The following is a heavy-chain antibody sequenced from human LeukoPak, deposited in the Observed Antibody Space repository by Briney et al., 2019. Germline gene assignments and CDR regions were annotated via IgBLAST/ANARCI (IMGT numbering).Heavy chain of an antibody. CDR3: AREGAITMIVVAFDY. CDR2: INPSGGST. V-gene: IGHV1-46*01. D-gene: IGHD3-22*01. Sequence: ASVKVSCKASGCTFTSYYMHWVRQAPGQGLEWMGIINPSGGSTSYAQKFQGRVTMTSDTSTSTVYMELSSLRSEDTAVYYCAREGAITMIVVAFDYWGQGTLVTVSS. CDR1: GCTFTSYY. J-gene: IGHJ4*02.